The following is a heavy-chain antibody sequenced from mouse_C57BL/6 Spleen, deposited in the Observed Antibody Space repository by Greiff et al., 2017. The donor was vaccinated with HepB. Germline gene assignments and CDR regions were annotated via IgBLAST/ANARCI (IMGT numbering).Heavy chain of an antibody. V-gene: IGHV1-53*01. J-gene: IGHJ1*03. CDR2: INPSNGGT. Sequence: QVQLQQPGTELVKPGASVKLSCKASGYTFTSYWMHWVKQRPGQGLEWIGNINPSNGGTNYNEKFKSKATLTVDKSSSTAYMQLSSLTSEDSAVYYCARSGVLGPYWYFDVWGTGTTVTVSS. CDR1: GYTFTSYW. D-gene: IGHD3-1*01. CDR3: ARSGVLGPYWYFDV.